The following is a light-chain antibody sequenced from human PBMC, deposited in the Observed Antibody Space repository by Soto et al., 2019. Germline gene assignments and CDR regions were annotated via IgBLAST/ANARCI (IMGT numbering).Light chain of an antibody. CDR2: EVS. Sequence: QSALTQPASVSGSPGQPITISCIGTSSDVGGYNYVSWYQQHPGKAPKLMIYEVSNRPSGVSNRFSGSKSGNTASLTISGLQAEDEADYYCSSYTRSSTRVFGGGTKLTVL. CDR3: SSYTRSSTRV. V-gene: IGLV2-14*01. CDR1: SSDVGGYNY. J-gene: IGLJ3*02.